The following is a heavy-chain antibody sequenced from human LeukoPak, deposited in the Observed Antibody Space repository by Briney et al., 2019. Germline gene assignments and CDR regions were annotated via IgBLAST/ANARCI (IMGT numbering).Heavy chain of an antibody. CDR3: ARDPFEL. J-gene: IGHJ4*02. CDR2: ITQGGSDK. V-gene: IGHV3-7*01. CDR1: GFGFGQYE. D-gene: IGHD1-26*01. Sequence: GGSLRLSCAASGFGFGQYEMNWVRQAPGKGLEWVATITQGGSDKFYVDSVKGRFTISGDNAKNSLYLQMNSLRAEDTAVYYCARDPFELWGQGTLVTVSS.